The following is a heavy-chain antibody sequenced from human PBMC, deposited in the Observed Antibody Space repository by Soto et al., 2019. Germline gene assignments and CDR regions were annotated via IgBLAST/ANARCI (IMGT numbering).Heavy chain of an antibody. V-gene: IGHV3-30-3*01. CDR2: ISYYGDNK. J-gene: IGHJ4*02. CDR3: AREVLD. CDR1: GFTFSSYA. Sequence: PGGSLRLSCAASGFTFSSYAMHWVRQAPGKGLEWLAVISYYGDNKYYADSVEGRFTISRDNSKNTLYLQMSSLGADDTAVHYCAREVLDWGQGTLVTVSS.